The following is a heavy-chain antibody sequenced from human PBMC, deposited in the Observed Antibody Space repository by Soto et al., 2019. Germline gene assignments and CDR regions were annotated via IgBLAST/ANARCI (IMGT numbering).Heavy chain of an antibody. D-gene: IGHD3-3*01. V-gene: IGHV4-59*08. CDR1: GASVNNFY. CDR3: ARYYDFWTGLDY. Sequence: QVQLQESGPRLVKPSETLSLTCTVSGASVNNFYWSWIRQPPGQGLEWIGYMYYSGTINHNPSLKSRVTISIDTSKNQFSLKLSSVTAADTAVYYCARYYDFWTGLDYWGQGTLVTVSS. CDR2: MYYSGTI. J-gene: IGHJ4*02.